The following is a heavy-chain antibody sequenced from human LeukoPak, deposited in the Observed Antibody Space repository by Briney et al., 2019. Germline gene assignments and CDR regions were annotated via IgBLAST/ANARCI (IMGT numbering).Heavy chain of an antibody. CDR1: GGTFSSYA. J-gene: IGHJ5*02. V-gene: IGHV1-69*04. CDR3: ASGGTGTLSRGGASNWFDP. CDR2: IIPIFGIA. Sequence: SVTVSCKASGGTFSSYAISWVRQAPGQGLEWMGRIIPIFGIANYAQKFQGRVTITADKSTSTAYMELSSLRSEDTAVYYCASGGTGTLSRGGASNWFDPWGQGTLVTVSS. D-gene: IGHD1-1*01.